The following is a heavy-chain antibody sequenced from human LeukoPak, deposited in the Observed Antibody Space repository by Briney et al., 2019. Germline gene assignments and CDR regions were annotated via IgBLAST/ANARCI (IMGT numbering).Heavy chain of an antibody. Sequence: SEALSLTCTVSGGSISSCYWSWIRQPPGKGLEWIGYIYYSGSTNYNPSLKSRVTISVDTSKNQFSLKLSSVTAADTAVYYCVRPRIAAAHDAFDIWGQGTMVTVSS. D-gene: IGHD6-13*01. CDR2: IYYSGST. CDR1: GGSISSCY. CDR3: VRPRIAAAHDAFDI. J-gene: IGHJ3*02. V-gene: IGHV4-59*08.